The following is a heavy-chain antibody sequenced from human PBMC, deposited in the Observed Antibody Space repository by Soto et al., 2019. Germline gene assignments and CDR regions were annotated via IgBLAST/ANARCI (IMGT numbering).Heavy chain of an antibody. J-gene: IGHJ4*02. CDR2: INPNSGGT. Sequence: GASVKVSCKASGYTFTGYYMHWVRQAPEQGLEWMGWINPNSGGTNYAQKFQGRVTMTRDTSISTAYMELSRLRSDDTAVYYCARDPPGSTSDLYYFDYWGQGTLVTVSS. D-gene: IGHD3-10*01. V-gene: IGHV1-2*02. CDR3: ARDPPGSTSDLYYFDY. CDR1: GYTFTGYY.